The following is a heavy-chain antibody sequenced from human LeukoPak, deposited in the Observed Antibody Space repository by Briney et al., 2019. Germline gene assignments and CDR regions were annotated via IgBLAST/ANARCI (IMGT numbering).Heavy chain of an antibody. V-gene: IGHV3-74*01. Sequence: GGTLRLSCARSGLTFSSYWMHWVRQAPGRGLVGVSRINGDGTSTTYTDSVQGGFTIYRENDKNTLYLYMNILRGDDTAIYFCVRSCSSGSCYGYKHYWGQGTLVTVSS. J-gene: IGHJ4*02. CDR2: INGDGTST. CDR3: VRSCSSGSCYGYKHY. CDR1: GLTFSSYW. D-gene: IGHD2-2*01.